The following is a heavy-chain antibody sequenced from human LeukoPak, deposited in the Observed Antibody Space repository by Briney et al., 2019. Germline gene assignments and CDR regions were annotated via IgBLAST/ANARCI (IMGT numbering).Heavy chain of an antibody. CDR1: GYTFTSYG. D-gene: IGHD3-16*02. CDR3: ARDNSVGDIAWWFDP. Sequence: ASVKVSCKASGYTFTSYGISWVRQAPGQGLEWMGWISAYNGNTNYAQKLQGRVTMTTDTSTTTDCMELSSLRSEDTAVYYCARDNSVGDIAWWFDPWGQGTLVTVSS. J-gene: IGHJ5*02. V-gene: IGHV1-18*01. CDR2: ISAYNGNT.